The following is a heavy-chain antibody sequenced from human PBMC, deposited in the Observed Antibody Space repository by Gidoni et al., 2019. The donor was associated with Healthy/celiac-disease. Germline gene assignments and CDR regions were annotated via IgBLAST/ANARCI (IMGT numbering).Heavy chain of an antibody. J-gene: IGHJ4*02. CDR2: ISSSSSTI. CDR1: GFTFSSYS. D-gene: IGHD3-22*01. CDR3: ARDPGYDSSGYGPYFDY. V-gene: IGHV3-48*04. Sequence: EVQLVESGGGLVQPGGSLRLSCAASGFTFSSYSMNWVRQAPGKGLEWVSYISSSSSTIYYADSVKGRFTISRDNAKNSLYLQMNSLRAEDTAVYYCARDPGYDSSGYGPYFDYWGQGTLVTVSS.